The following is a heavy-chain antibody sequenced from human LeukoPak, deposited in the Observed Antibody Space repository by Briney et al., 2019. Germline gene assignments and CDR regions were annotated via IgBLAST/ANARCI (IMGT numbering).Heavy chain of an antibody. CDR2: INPNSGGT. Sequence: ASVKVSCKASGYTFTGYYMHWVRQAPGQGLEWMGWINPNSGGTNYAQKFQGRVTMTRDTSIGTAYMELSRLRSDDTAVYYCAKEGGYSSPPGGNWFDPWGQGTLVTVSS. D-gene: IGHD6-13*01. CDR3: AKEGGYSSPPGGNWFDP. J-gene: IGHJ5*02. V-gene: IGHV1-2*02. CDR1: GYTFTGYY.